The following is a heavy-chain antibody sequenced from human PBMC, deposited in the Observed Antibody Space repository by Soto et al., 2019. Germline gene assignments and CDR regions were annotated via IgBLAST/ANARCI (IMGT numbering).Heavy chain of an antibody. D-gene: IGHD3-3*01. Sequence: QITLNESGPTVVRPTETLTLTCRFSGFSLTTSGVGVGWIRQSPGKAPEWLALTYWDDDKRYSASLKSRLTITQHTSKNQVLLTVSDLDPTDTATYYCAHRVLRTVFGLVTTTAIYFDFWGQGTPVAVSS. CDR2: TYWDDDK. V-gene: IGHV2-5*02. CDR1: GFSLTTSGVG. CDR3: AHRVLRTVFGLVTTTAIYFDF. J-gene: IGHJ4*02.